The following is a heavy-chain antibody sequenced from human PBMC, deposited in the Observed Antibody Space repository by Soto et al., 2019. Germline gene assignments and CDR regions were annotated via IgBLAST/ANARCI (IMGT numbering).Heavy chain of an antibody. V-gene: IGHV1-69*02. Sequence: SVKVSCKAFGYNFNYYSISWIREAPGQGLEWMGRIIPILGIANYAQKFQGRVTITADKSTSTAYMELSSLRSEDTAVYYCARNSGYDLDAFDIWGQGTMVTVSS. D-gene: IGHD5-12*01. CDR1: GYNFNYYS. CDR3: ARNSGYDLDAFDI. J-gene: IGHJ3*02. CDR2: IIPILGIA.